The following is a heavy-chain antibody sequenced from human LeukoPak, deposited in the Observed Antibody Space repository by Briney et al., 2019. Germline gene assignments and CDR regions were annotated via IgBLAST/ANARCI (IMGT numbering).Heavy chain of an antibody. CDR2: INPNSGGT. V-gene: IGHV1-2*02. CDR1: GDTFTDHY. D-gene: IGHD3-3*01. J-gene: IGHJ3*02. Sequence: ASVKVSCKASGDTFTDHYMHWVRQAPGQGLEWMGWINPNSGGTNYAQKFQGRVTMTRDTSISTAYMELSRLRSDDTAVYYCARDSRVTIFGVVIPDAFDIWGQGTMVTVSS. CDR3: ARDSRVTIFGVVIPDAFDI.